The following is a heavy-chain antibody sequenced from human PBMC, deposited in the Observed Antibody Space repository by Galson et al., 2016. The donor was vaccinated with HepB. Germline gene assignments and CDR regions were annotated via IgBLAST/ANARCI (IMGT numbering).Heavy chain of an antibody. V-gene: IGHV3-30*18. CDR2: ISYDGSSK. D-gene: IGHD5-18*01. CDR3: AKSVGIQLWLDHAFDI. Sequence: SLRLSCAASGFTFSSYGMHWVRQAPGKGLEWVAVISYDGSSKYYADSVKGRFTISRDNSKKPLYVQMNSLRAEDTAVYYYAKSVGIQLWLDHAFDIWGQGTMVTVSS. J-gene: IGHJ3*02. CDR1: GFTFSSYG.